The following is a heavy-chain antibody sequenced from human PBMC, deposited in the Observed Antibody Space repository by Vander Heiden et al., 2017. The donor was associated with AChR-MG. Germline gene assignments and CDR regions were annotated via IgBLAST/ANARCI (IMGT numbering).Heavy chain of an antibody. CDR2: INPSREST. CDR3: ARELTGSFVFDF. D-gene: IGHD1-26*01. V-gene: IGHV1-46*03. CDR1: GFTFTNYH. Sequence: QVQLVQSGAEVKKPGASLKVSCKTSGFTFTNYHMHWVRQAPGQGLEWVGTINPSRESTHYAQKFQGRVRMTSDTSTKTVYMDMTSLRPEDAAVDVCARELTGSFVFDFWGKGSIVTVSS. J-gene: IGHJ4*02.